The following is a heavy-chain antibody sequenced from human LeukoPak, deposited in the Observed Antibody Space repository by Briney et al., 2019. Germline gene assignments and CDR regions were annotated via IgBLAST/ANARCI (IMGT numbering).Heavy chain of an antibody. J-gene: IGHJ3*02. CDR2: IKQDGSEK. V-gene: IGHV3-7*04. Sequence: PGGSLRLSCAASGFTFSSYWMSWVRQAPGKGLEWAANIKQDGSEKYYVDSVKGRFTISRDNAKNSLYLQMNSLRAEDTAVYYCAGGSSSLDAFDIWGQGTMVTVSS. CDR3: AGGSSSLDAFDI. D-gene: IGHD6-13*01. CDR1: GFTFSSYW.